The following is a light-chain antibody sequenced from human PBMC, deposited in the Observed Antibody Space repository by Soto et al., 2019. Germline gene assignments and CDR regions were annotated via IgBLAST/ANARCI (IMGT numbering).Light chain of an antibody. CDR3: QQRNKWPPIFT. J-gene: IGKJ3*01. Sequence: EIVLTQSPATLSLSPGERATLSCRASQSVSNYLAWYQQNPGQAPRLLIYDVSNRATGIPARFSGSGSGTDFTLTISSLEPEDFAVYYCQQRNKWPPIFTFGPGTKVDIK. V-gene: IGKV3-11*01. CDR1: QSVSNY. CDR2: DVS.